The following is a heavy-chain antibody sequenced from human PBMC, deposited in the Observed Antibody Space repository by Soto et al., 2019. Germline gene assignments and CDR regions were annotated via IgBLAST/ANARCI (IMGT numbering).Heavy chain of an antibody. D-gene: IGHD6-19*01. CDR3: ARDPVRQWPTPHNWFDP. CDR2: ISSSSSTI. V-gene: IGHV3-48*01. J-gene: IGHJ5*02. Sequence: GGSLRLSCAASGFTFSSYSMNWVRQAPGKGLEWVSYISSSSSTIYYADSVKGRFTISRDNAKNSLYLQMNSLRAEDTAVYYCARDPVRQWPTPHNWFDPWGQGTLVTVSS. CDR1: GFTFSSYS.